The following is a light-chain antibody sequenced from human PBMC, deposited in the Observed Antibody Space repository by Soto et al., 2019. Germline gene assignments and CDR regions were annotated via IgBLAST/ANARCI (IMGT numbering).Light chain of an antibody. V-gene: IGKV3-11*01. CDR3: QHRSNWLWT. CDR1: QSIGSY. J-gene: IGKJ1*01. Sequence: EIVLTQSPATLSLSPGERVTLSCRASQSIGSYLGWYQQKPGQAPRLLIYDVSNRATGIPARFSGSGSGTDFSLTISSLEPEDFAVYYCQHRSNWLWTFGQGTKVEIK. CDR2: DVS.